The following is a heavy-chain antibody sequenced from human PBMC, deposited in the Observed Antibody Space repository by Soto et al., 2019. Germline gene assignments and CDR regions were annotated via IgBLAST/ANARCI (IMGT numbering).Heavy chain of an antibody. V-gene: IGHV1-3*01. CDR1: GYTKTSYA. CDR2: INAGNGNT. D-gene: IGHD3-9*01. J-gene: IGHJ4*02. Sequence: ASVKVSCKASGYTKTSYAMHWVRQEPGQRLEWMGWINAGNGNTKYSQKFQGRVTITRDTSASTAYMELSSLRSEDTAVYYCARVRGLYYDILTGPFDYWGQGTLVTVSS. CDR3: ARVRGLYYDILTGPFDY.